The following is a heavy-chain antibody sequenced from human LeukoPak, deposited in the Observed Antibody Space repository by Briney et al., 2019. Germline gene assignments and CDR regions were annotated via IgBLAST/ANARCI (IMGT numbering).Heavy chain of an antibody. D-gene: IGHD1-26*01. V-gene: IGHV3-21*01. CDR1: GFTFSSYS. CDR2: ISGSSYYI. J-gene: IGHJ4*02. CDR3: ARVSGGMWELLGSLDY. Sequence: GGSLRLSCAASGFTFSSYSMNWVRQAPGKGLEWVSSISGSSYYIYYADSMQGRFTISRDNAKNSLYLQMHTLRAEDTAVYYCARVSGGMWELLGSLDYWGQGTLVTVSS.